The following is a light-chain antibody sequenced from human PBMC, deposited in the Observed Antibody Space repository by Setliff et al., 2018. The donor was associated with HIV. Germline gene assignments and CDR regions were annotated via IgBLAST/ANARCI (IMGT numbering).Light chain of an antibody. J-gene: IGLJ3*02. CDR3: AAWDDSLNGWV. V-gene: IGLV1-44*01. CDR1: NSNIASNT. CDR2: GSN. Sequence: QSVLTQPPSASGTPGQRVTISCPGSNSNIASNTVNWYQQFPRTAPKVLIYGSNQRPSGVPDRFSGSKSGTSASLAISGLQSEDEADYYCAAWDDSLNGWVFGGGTQLTVL.